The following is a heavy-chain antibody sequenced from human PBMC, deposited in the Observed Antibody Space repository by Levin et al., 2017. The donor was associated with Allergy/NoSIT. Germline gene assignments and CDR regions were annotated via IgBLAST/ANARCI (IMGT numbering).Heavy chain of an antibody. CDR3: TRLPEQWPVEGNWFDP. J-gene: IGHJ5*02. Sequence: QPGESLKISCAASGFTFSGSSMHWVRQASGRGLEWVGRIRGKATSYAASVKGRFILSRDDSKNTAYLQMNSLRTEDTAVYYCTRLPEQWPVEGNWFDPWGQGTLVTVSS. V-gene: IGHV3-73*01. CDR2: IRGKAT. CDR1: GFTFSGSS. D-gene: IGHD6-19*01.